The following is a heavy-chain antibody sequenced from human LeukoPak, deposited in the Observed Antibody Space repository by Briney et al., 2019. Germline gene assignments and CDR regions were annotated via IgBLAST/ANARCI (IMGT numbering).Heavy chain of an antibody. CDR3: ATDLTCSSTSCYVDY. CDR1: GYTFTGYY. CDR2: INPNSGGT. J-gene: IGHJ4*02. D-gene: IGHD2-2*01. Sequence: GASVKVSCKASGYTFTGYYMHWVRQAPGQGLEWMGRINPNSGGTNYAQKFQGRVTMTEDTSTDTAYMELSSLRSEDTAIYYCATDLTCSSTSCYVDYWGQGTLVTVSS. V-gene: IGHV1-2*06.